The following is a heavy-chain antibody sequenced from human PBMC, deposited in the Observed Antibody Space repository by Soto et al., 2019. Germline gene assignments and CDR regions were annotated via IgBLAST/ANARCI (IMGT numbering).Heavy chain of an antibody. CDR3: ARHGTALTAVNWFVS. D-gene: IGHD2-21*02. CDR1: GGSITSGSFY. V-gene: IGHV4-39*01. CDR2: ISYSGSV. Sequence: PSETLSLTCTVSGGSITSGSFYWGWVRHSPGKGLEWIGSISYSGSVFYNPSLESRVTISADVSRDQFSLKLTSVTAADTAVYYCARHGTALTAVNWFVSWGHGTLVTVSS. J-gene: IGHJ5*01.